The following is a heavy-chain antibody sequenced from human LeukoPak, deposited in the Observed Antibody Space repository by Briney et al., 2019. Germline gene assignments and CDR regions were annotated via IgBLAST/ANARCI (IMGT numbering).Heavy chain of an antibody. Sequence: SETLSLTCTVSGGSISSVDYYWRWIRQPPGKGLEWIGYIYYSGSTYYNPSLKSRVTISVDTSKNQFSLKLSSVTAADTAVYYCARRTVIVVVPAAIGWFDPWGQGTLVTVSS. CDR3: ARRTVIVVVPAAIGWFDP. V-gene: IGHV4-30-4*01. D-gene: IGHD2-2*01. CDR1: GGSISSVDYY. CDR2: IYYSGST. J-gene: IGHJ5*02.